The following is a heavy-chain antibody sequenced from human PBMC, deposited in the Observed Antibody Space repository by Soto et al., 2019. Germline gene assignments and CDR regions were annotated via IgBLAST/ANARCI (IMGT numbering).Heavy chain of an antibody. Sequence: QVQLVQSGAEVKKPGSSVKVSCKASGGTFSSYAISWVRQAPGQGLEWMGGLIPIFGTANYAQKCQGRVTITADKSTSTAYMELSSLRSEDTAVYYCARDRGGSGWKTKTFDYWGQGTLVTVSS. CDR3: ARDRGGSGWKTKTFDY. V-gene: IGHV1-69*06. CDR1: GGTFSSYA. J-gene: IGHJ4*02. CDR2: LIPIFGTA. D-gene: IGHD6-19*01.